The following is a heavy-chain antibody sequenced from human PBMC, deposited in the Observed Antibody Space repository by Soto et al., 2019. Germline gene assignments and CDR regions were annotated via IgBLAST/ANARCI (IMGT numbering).Heavy chain of an antibody. D-gene: IGHD3-22*01. V-gene: IGHV3-15*01. Sequence: VQLVESGEGLVKPGDSLTLSCAASGFTFTDAWMTWVRLAPGKGLEWVGHIKSKTVGGTTDYAAPVKGRFTISRDDSRNTLYLQMNNLKTEDTAIYYCATEFYSNGYNYWGRGTLVTVSS. CDR1: GFTFTDAW. CDR2: IKSKTVGGTT. CDR3: ATEFYSNGYNY. J-gene: IGHJ4*02.